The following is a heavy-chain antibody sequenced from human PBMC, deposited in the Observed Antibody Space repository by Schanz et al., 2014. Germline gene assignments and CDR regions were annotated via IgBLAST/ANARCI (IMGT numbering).Heavy chain of an antibody. CDR2: INQDGSQK. J-gene: IGHJ4*01. CDR1: GFTFSDSW. V-gene: IGHV3-7*01. D-gene: IGHD2-2*02. CDR3: ATQYCSGTTCYTDSWDH. Sequence: VQLVESGGGLVKPGGSLRLSCAASGFTFSDSWMHWVRQAPGKGLVWVANINQDGSQKYYVGSVKGRFTISRDNAKDSLYLQMTSLRAEDTAVYYCATQYCSGTTCYTDSWDHWGQGTLVTVSS.